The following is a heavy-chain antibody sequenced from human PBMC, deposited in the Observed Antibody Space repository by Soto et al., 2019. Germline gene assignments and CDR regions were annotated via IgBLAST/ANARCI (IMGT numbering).Heavy chain of an antibody. D-gene: IGHD6-13*01. CDR3: AKSYSSNWYDYFDN. CDR1: EFTFSSYA. V-gene: IGHV3-23*01. Sequence: PGGSLRLSCAASEFTFSSYAMSWVRQAPGKGLEWVSAISGGGGSTYYADSVKGRFTISRDTSKNTLYLQMSSLRVEDTALYYCAKSYSSNWYDYFDNWGQGALVTVSS. CDR2: ISGGGGST. J-gene: IGHJ4*02.